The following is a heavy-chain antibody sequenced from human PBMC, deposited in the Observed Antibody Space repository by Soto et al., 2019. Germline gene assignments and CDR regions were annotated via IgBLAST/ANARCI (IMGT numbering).Heavy chain of an antibody. V-gene: IGHV3-20*01. Sequence: GGSLRLSCAASGFTFDDYGMSWVRQAPGKGLEWVSGINWNGGSTGYADSVKGRFTISRDNAKNSLYLQMNSLRAEDTALYHCARDGRARAEYYMDVWGKGTTVTVSS. J-gene: IGHJ6*03. D-gene: IGHD1-1*01. CDR3: ARDGRARAEYYMDV. CDR2: INWNGGST. CDR1: GFTFDDYG.